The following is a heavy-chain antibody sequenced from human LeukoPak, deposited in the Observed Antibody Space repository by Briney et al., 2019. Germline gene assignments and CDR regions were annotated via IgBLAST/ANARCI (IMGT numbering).Heavy chain of an antibody. V-gene: IGHV3-7*03. CDR2: MNEDGSGT. CDR3: AKDLRYSGSYP. Sequence: GGSLRLSCAVSGFSIRSSWMSWVRQTPGKGLEWVADMNEDGSGTYYVDSVKGRFTVSRDNAKNSLYLQMSSLRAEDTAVYYCAKDLRYSGSYPWGQGTLVTVSS. CDR1: GFSIRSSW. J-gene: IGHJ5*02. D-gene: IGHD1-26*01.